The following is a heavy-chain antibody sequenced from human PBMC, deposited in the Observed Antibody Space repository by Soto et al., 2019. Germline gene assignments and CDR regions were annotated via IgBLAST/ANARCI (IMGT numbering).Heavy chain of an antibody. CDR1: GGSISSGGYY. V-gene: IGHV4-31*03. D-gene: IGHD2-2*01. Sequence: QVQLQESGPGLVKPSQTLSLTCTVSGGSISSGGYYWSWIRQHPGQGLEWIGYIYSSGSTYYNPSLTGRVTISVDTSKNQFSLKLRSATAADTAVYYCARWMAYCSSTSRHYYYSSYYMDVWGKETTVTLSS. CDR2: IYSSGST. J-gene: IGHJ6*03. CDR3: ARWMAYCSSTSRHYYYSSYYMDV.